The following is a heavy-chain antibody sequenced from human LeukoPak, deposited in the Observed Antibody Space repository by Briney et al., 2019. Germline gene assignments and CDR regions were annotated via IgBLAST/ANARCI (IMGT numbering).Heavy chain of an antibody. J-gene: IGHJ4*02. CDR1: GFTFSNAW. D-gene: IGHD1-26*01. V-gene: IGHV3-15*01. CDR3: TTSPYFIRIVGATIVSDY. Sequence: GGSPRLSCAASGFTFSNAWMSWVRQAPGKGLEWVGRIKSKTDGGTTDYAAPVKGRFTISRDDSKNTLYLQMNSLKTEDTAVYYCTTSPYFIRIVGATIVSDYWGQGTLVTVSS. CDR2: IKSKTDGGTT.